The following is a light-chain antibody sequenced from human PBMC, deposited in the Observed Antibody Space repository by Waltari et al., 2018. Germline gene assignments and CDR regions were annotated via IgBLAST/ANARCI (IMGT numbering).Light chain of an antibody. CDR3: ETWDSRLSAGV. J-gene: IGLJ2*01. CDR1: SSNIGNHD. Sequence: QSVLTQPPSVSAAPGQKVTISCSGGSSNIGNHDVSWYQQLPGTAPKLLVYEMTNRSPGFPDPFSVSKPGTAPTLGITGLQPGDEADYYCETWDSRLSAGVFGGGTKLTVL. CDR2: EMT. V-gene: IGLV1-51*02.